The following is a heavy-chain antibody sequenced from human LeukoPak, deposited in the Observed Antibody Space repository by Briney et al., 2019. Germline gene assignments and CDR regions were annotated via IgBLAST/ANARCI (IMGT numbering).Heavy chain of an antibody. V-gene: IGHV1-69*01. CDR3: ATVTYYYDRSAYFF. Sequence: ASVKVSCKASGGTFSSYAISWVRQAPGQGLEWMGGIIPIFGTANYAQKFQGRVTITADESTSTAYMELSSLRSEDTAVYYCATVTYYYDRSAYFFWGQGTLVTVSS. D-gene: IGHD3-22*01. CDR2: IIPIFGTA. CDR1: GGTFSSYA. J-gene: IGHJ4*02.